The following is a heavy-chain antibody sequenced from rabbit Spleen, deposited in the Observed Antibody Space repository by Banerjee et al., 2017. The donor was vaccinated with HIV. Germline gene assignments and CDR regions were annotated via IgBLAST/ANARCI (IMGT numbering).Heavy chain of an antibody. V-gene: IGHV1S47*01. CDR3: ARNLHSNVVSL. J-gene: IGHJ4*01. CDR2: IDPIFGRT. CDR1: GFDLSNYG. D-gene: IGHD6-1*01. Sequence: QEQLVESGGGLVQPGGSLKLSCKASGFDLSNYGVTWVRQAPGKGLEWIGYIDPIFGRTYYASWVNGRFTISSHNAQNTLYLQLNSLTAADTATYFCARNLHSNVVSLWGPGTLVTVS.